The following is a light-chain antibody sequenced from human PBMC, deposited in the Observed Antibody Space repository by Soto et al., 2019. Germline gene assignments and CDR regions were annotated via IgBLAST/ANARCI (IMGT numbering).Light chain of an antibody. V-gene: IGLV1-40*01. CDR1: SSNIGAGYD. CDR2: ANN. J-gene: IGLJ2*01. Sequence: QSVLTQPHSVSGAPGQSVAISCTGSSSNIGAGYDVHWYHHLPGRAPKLLVYANNNRPSGVPDRFSGSKSGTSASLAITGLQAEDEADYYCQSYDSALSAVVLGGGTKLTVL. CDR3: QSYDSALSAVV.